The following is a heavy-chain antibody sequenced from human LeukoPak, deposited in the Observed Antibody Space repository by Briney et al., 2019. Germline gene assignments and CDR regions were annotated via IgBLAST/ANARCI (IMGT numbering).Heavy chain of an antibody. CDR2: LNPNIGGT. D-gene: IGHD6-19*01. V-gene: IGHV1-2*02. Sequence: ASVKVSCKTSGYTFTGYYIHWMRQAPGQGPEWMGWLNPNIGGTEYAQRFQGRITLTRDTPIATAYMELSGLTYDDTAIYYCARKLSSMYPPYFDYWGQGTRVTVSS. CDR3: ARKLSSMYPPYFDY. J-gene: IGHJ4*02. CDR1: GYTFTGYY.